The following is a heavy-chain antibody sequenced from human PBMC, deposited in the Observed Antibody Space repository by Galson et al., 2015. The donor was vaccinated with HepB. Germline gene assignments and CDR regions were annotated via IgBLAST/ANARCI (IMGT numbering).Heavy chain of an antibody. Sequence: SLSLSCAASGVTVSSNYMSWVRQAPGNGLDWVTIIYAAGNTSYADTVKGRFPISKDNSKNTLYLQMNSMRVEDTAVYYCARDRWGVRSLGSYRYWGQGTLVTVSS. D-gene: IGHD3-16*02. J-gene: IGHJ4*02. CDR3: ARDRWGVRSLGSYRY. CDR1: GVTVSSNY. V-gene: IGHV3-66*02. CDR2: IYAAGNT.